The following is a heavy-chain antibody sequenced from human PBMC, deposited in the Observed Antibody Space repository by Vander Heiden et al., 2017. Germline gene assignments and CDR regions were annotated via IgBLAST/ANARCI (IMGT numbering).Heavy chain of an antibody. CDR2: ISSSSSYI. J-gene: IGHJ4*02. D-gene: IGHD1-26*01. CDR1: GFTFSSYS. CDR3: ARTGSYRKRGAGAPV. Sequence: EVQLVESGGGLVKPGGSLRLSCAASGFTFSSYSMNWVRQAPGKGLEWVSSISSSSSYIYYADSVKGRFTISRDNAKNSLYLQMNSLRAEDTAVYYCARTGSYRKRGAGAPVWGQGSLVTVSS. V-gene: IGHV3-21*01.